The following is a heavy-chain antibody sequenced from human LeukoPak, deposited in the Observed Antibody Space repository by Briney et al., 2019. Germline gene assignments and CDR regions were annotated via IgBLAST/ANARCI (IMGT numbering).Heavy chain of an antibody. CDR2: INSDGSST. CDR3: ARDSGYDSANDY. V-gene: IGHV3-74*01. CDR1: GFTFRNYW. D-gene: IGHD5-12*01. Sequence: GGSLRLSCAASGFTFRNYWMHRVRQAPGKGLVWVSRINSDGSSTRYADSVKGRFTISRDNATNTLYLQMNSLRAEDTAVYYCARDSGYDSANDYWGQGTLVTVSS. J-gene: IGHJ4*02.